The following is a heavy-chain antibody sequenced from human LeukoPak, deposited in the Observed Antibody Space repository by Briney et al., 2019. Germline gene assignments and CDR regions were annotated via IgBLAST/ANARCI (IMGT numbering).Heavy chain of an antibody. CDR3: ARHWARGVDY. CDR1: GGSISSSSYY. V-gene: IGHV4-39*01. D-gene: IGHD3-10*01. J-gene: IGHJ4*02. Sequence: SETLSLTCTVSGGSISSSSYYWGWIRQPSGKGLEWIGSIYYSGSTYYNPSLKSRVTISVDTSKNQFSLKLSSVTAADTAVYYCARHWARGVDYWGQGTLVTVSS. CDR2: IYYSGST.